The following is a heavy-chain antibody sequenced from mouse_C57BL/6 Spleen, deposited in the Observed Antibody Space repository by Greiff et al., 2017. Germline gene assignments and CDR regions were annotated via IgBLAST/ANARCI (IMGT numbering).Heavy chain of an antibody. V-gene: IGHV5-16*01. D-gene: IGHD2-14*01. Sequence: EVQVVESEGGLVQPGSSMKLSCTASGFTFSDYYMAWVRQVPEKGLEWVANINYNGSSTYYLDSLKSRFTFSRDNAKNILYLQMSSLKSEDTATYYCARERRYRGMDYWGQGTSVTVSS. CDR1: GFTFSDYY. J-gene: IGHJ4*01. CDR2: INYNGSST. CDR3: ARERRYRGMDY.